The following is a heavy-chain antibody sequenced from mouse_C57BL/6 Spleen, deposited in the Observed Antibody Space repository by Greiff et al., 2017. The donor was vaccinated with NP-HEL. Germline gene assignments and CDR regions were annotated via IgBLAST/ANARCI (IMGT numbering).Heavy chain of an antibody. CDR3: AREREPGSYWYFDV. CDR2: IYPGSGST. D-gene: IGHD1-1*01. V-gene: IGHV1-55*01. J-gene: IGHJ1*03. Sequence: QVQLQQPGAELVKPGASVKMSCKASGYTFTSYWITWVKQRPGQGLEWIGDIYPGSGSTNYNEKFKSKATLTVDTSSSTAYMQLSSLTSEDSAVYYCAREREPGSYWYFDVWGTGTTVTVSS. CDR1: GYTFTSYW.